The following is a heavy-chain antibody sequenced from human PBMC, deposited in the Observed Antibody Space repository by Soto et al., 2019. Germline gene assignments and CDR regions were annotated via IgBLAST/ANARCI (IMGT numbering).Heavy chain of an antibody. Sequence: QVQLQESGPGLVKPSQTLSLTCTVSGGSISSADYYWSWIRQHPGKGLEWIGYIYYSGSTYYNPSLKSRLTISVDTSKNQFSLNLSSVTAAATAVYYCARDGSGWTTYFDYWGQGTLVIVSS. V-gene: IGHV4-31*03. D-gene: IGHD6-19*01. CDR2: IYYSGST. CDR3: ARDGSGWTTYFDY. J-gene: IGHJ4*02. CDR1: GGSISSADYY.